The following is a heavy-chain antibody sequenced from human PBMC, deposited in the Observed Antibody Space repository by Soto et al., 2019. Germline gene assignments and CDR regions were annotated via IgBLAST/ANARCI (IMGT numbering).Heavy chain of an antibody. V-gene: IGHV4-34*01. D-gene: IGHD6-6*01. CDR3: ARVTAAPYYYYYYGMDV. CDR2: INHSGST. J-gene: IGHJ6*01. Sequence: SETLAVACAFYVGSFSVYYWNWIGQPPGKGLEWIGEINHSGSTNYNPSLKSRVTISVDTSKNQFSLKLSSVTAADTAVYYCARVTAAPYYYYYYGMDVWGQGTTVTVSS. CDR1: VGSFSVYY.